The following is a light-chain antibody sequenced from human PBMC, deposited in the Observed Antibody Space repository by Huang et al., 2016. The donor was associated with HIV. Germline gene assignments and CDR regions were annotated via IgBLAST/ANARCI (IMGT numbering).Light chain of an antibody. J-gene: IGKJ2*01. Sequence: EIVLTQSPATLSLSPGERATLSCRASQSVSNYLAWYQQKPGQSPRLLIDDASKRATDIPARFSGSGSGTDFTRTISSLEPEDVGFYYCQQRSNWPPFTFGQGTKLE. CDR2: DAS. V-gene: IGKV3-11*01. CDR3: QQRSNWPPFT. CDR1: QSVSNY.